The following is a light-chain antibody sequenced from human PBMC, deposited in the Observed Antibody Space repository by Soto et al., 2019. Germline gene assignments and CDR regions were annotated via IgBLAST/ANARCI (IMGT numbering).Light chain of an antibody. J-gene: IGLJ3*02. V-gene: IGLV2-14*01. CDR1: SSDVGGYNY. Sequence: QSALTQPASVSGSPGQSITISCTGTSSDVGGYNYVSWYQQHPGKAPKLMIYDVSNRPSGVSNRFSGSKSGNMASLTISGLQAEDEADYYCSSYTSSSTQVFGGGTKLDVL. CDR3: SSYTSSSTQV. CDR2: DVS.